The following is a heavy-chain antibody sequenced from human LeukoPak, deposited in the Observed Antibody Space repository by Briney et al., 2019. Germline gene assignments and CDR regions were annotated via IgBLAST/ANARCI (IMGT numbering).Heavy chain of an antibody. CDR2: INHSGST. D-gene: IGHD2-21*02. Sequence: PSETLSLTCAVYGGSFSGYYWSWIRQPPGKGLEWIGEINHSGSTNYNPSLKSRVTISVDTSKNQFPLKLSSVTAADTAVYYCARGSGHIVVVTAICCAFDIWGQGTMVTVSS. V-gene: IGHV4-34*01. CDR3: ARGSGHIVVVTAICCAFDI. CDR1: GGSFSGYY. J-gene: IGHJ3*02.